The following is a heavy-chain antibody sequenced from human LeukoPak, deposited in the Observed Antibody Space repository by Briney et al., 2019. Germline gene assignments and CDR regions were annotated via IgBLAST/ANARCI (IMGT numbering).Heavy chain of an antibody. J-gene: IGHJ4*02. CDR2: ISWNSGSI. Sequence: GRSLRLSCAASGITFDDYAMHWVRQAPGKGLEWVSGISWNSGSIGYADSVKGRFTISRDNAKNSLYLQMNSLRAEDMALYYCAKDQYCSSTSCHGGFDYWGQGTLVTVSS. CDR1: GITFDDYA. CDR3: AKDQYCSSTSCHGGFDY. V-gene: IGHV3-9*03. D-gene: IGHD2-2*01.